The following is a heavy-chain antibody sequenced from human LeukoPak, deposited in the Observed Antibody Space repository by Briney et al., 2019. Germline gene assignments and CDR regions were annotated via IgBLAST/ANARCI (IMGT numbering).Heavy chain of an antibody. Sequence: SETLSLTCTVSGGSISSYYWSWIRQPPGKGLEWIGYIYYSGSTNYNPSLKSRVTISVDTSKNQFSLKLSSVTAADAAVYYCAGQDSSGYPFDYWGQGTLVTVSS. D-gene: IGHD3-22*01. CDR3: AGQDSSGYPFDY. V-gene: IGHV4-59*01. CDR2: IYYSGST. CDR1: GGSISSYY. J-gene: IGHJ4*02.